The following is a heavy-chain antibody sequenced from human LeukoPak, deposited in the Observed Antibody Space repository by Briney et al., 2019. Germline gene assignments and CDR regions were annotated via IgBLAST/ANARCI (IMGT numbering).Heavy chain of an antibody. J-gene: IGHJ4*02. CDR2: NHYSGTT. V-gene: IGHV4-59*01. Sequence: PSETLSLTCSVSGGPISSYYWSWIRQPPGKGLEWIGYNHYSGTTNYNPSLKSRVTISVDRFKNQFSLKLNSVTAADTAVYYCARGEYSSSWYFVLHWGQGTLVTVSS. CDR1: GGPISSYY. D-gene: IGHD6-13*01. CDR3: ARGEYSSSWYFVLH.